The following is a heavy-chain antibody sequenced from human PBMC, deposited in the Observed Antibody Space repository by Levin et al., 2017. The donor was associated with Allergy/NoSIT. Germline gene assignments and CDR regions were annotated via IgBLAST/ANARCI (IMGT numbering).Heavy chain of an antibody. CDR1: GYSFTSYW. J-gene: IGHJ6*02. D-gene: IGHD6-6*01. Sequence: SFKGSGYSFTSYWIGWVRQMPGPFLSFLFLLSPFSSSPLYLPSFQGQVTISADKSISTAYLQWSSLKASDTAMYYCARQIAARRGYYYGMDVWGQGTTVTVSS. CDR2: LSPFSSSP. CDR3: ARQIAARRGYYYGMDV. V-gene: IGHV5-51*01.